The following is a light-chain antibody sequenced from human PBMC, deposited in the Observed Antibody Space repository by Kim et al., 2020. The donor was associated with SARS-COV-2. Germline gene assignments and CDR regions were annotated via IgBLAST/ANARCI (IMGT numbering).Light chain of an antibody. Sequence: SYELTQPPSVSVAPGQTASITCGGNNIVSKSVHWYQQIPGQAPVLVIYYDNDRPSGIPERFSGSNSGNTATLTISRVEAGDEADYYCQVWESSRDHLVFG. CDR3: QVWESSRDHLV. J-gene: IGLJ2*01. CDR1: NIVSKS. V-gene: IGLV3-21*01. CDR2: YDN.